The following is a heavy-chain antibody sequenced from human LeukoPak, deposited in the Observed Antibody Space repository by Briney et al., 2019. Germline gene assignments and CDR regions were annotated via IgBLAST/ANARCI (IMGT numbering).Heavy chain of an antibody. J-gene: IGHJ4*02. D-gene: IGHD6-19*01. V-gene: IGHV1-18*01. CDR2: ISAYNGNT. Sequence: ASVTVSCKASGYTFTSYGISWVRQAPGQGLEWMGWISAYNGNTNYAQKLQGRVTMTTDTSTSTAYMELRSLRSDDTAVYYCAREYSSGWYVAFDYWGQGTLVTVSS. CDR3: AREYSSGWYVAFDY. CDR1: GYTFTSYG.